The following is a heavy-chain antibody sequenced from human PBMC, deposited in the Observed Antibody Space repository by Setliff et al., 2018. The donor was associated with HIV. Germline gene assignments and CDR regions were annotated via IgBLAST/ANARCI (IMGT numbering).Heavy chain of an antibody. V-gene: IGHV3-30-3*01. D-gene: IGHD1-26*01. Sequence: GGSLRLSCAASGLTVSSNYMSWVRQAPGKGLEWVAFVSFEGGNKYYADSVKGRFTISRDISKNTVYLQMNSLRPEDTAVYFCVRGDVAFLGVLSPLAVWGQGTMVTVSS. CDR1: GLTVSSNY. CDR3: VRGDVAFLGVLSPLAV. J-gene: IGHJ3*01. CDR2: VSFEGGNK.